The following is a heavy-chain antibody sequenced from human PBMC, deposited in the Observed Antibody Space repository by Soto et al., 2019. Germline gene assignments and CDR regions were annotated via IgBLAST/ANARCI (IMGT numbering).Heavy chain of an antibody. V-gene: IGHV1-18*04. Sequence: ASVKVSCKASGYTFTSYGISWVRQAPGQGLEWMGWISAYNGNTNYAQKLQGRVIMTTDTSTSTAYMELRSLRSDDTAVYYCARDLRYSSSWYLDYWGQGTLVTVSS. D-gene: IGHD6-13*01. CDR1: GYTFTSYG. CDR2: ISAYNGNT. CDR3: ARDLRYSSSWYLDY. J-gene: IGHJ4*02.